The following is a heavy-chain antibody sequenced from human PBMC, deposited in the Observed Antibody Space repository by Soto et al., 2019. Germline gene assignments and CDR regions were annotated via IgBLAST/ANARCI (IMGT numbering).Heavy chain of an antibody. CDR2: IIPIFGTA. CDR3: ARGLRGYSGYDPSGTLYYYYYYGMDV. D-gene: IGHD5-12*01. CDR1: GGTFSGYA. Sequence: GASVKVSCKASGGTFSGYAISWVRQAPGQGLEWMGGIIPIFGTANYAQKFQGRVTITADESTSTAYMELSSLRSEDTAVYYCARGLRGYSGYDPSGTLYYYYYYGMDVWGQGTTVTVSS. V-gene: IGHV1-69*13. J-gene: IGHJ6*02.